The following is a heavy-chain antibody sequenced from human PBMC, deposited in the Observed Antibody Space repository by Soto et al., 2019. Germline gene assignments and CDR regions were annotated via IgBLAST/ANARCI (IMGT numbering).Heavy chain of an antibody. CDR1: GDSISGCY. CDR2: ISYTGST. Sequence: SETLSLTCTVSGDSISGCYWSWIREPQGKGLEWVGYISYTGSTIYNPSLESRATISLDTSKNQVSLSLNSVTVADTAVYYRASGGELPVWFDPWGRGTLVTVSS. D-gene: IGHD3-10*01. V-gene: IGHV4-59*13. CDR3: ASGGELPVWFDP. J-gene: IGHJ5*02.